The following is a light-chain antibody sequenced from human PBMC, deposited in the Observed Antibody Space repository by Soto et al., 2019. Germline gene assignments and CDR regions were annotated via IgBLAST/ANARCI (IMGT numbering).Light chain of an antibody. CDR3: QQYGSSPLT. CDR2: DAS. Sequence: EIVLTQSPGTLSLSPGERATLSCRASQSVSSNYLAWYQQKPGQAPRLLIYDASSRATGIPDRFSGSGSGTDFTLIISRLEPEDFAVYYCQQYGSSPLTFGGGTKV. CDR1: QSVSSNY. V-gene: IGKV3-20*01. J-gene: IGKJ4*01.